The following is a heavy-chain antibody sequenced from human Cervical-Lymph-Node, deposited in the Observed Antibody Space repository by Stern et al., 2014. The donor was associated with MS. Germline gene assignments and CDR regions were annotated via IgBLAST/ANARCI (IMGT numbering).Heavy chain of an antibody. CDR1: GDSIRSSY. V-gene: IGHV4-59*01. CDR3: ARGSSTWRLFDY. CDR2: VGYSGDT. Sequence: QVQLQESGPGLVKPSETLSLTCTVSGDSIRSSYWSWNRKSPGKGLEWIGYVGYSGDTNYNPSLQSRVTISVDTSRNHFSLKVTSVTAADTAMYFCARGSSTWRLFDYWGQGTLVTVSS. D-gene: IGHD6-13*01. J-gene: IGHJ4*02.